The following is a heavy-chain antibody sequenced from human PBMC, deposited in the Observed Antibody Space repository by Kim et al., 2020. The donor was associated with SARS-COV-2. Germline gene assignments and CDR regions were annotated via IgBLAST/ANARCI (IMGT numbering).Heavy chain of an antibody. V-gene: IGHV1-46*01. D-gene: IGHD2-2*01. J-gene: IGHJ6*02. CDR3: ASTFHCSSARCYSYYGVDV. CDR2: LNPSGVTT. Sequence: ASVKVSCKASGYTFTSSYVHWVRQAPGQGLEWMGILNPSGVTTTYTQKFQGRVTMTRDTSTSTAYMELSSLRSEDTAVYYCASTFHCSSARCYSYYGVDVWGQGTTVTVSS. CDR1: GYTFTSSY.